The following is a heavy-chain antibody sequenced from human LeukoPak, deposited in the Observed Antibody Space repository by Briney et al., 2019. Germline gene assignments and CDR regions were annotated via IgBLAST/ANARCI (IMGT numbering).Heavy chain of an antibody. J-gene: IGHJ5*02. CDR1: GYSISSGYY. CDR2: IYHSGST. Sequence: SETLSLTCAVSGYSISSGYYWGWIRQPPGKGLEWIGSIYHSGSTYYNPSLKSRVTISVDTSKNQFSLKLSSVTAADTAVYYCAXHKCSSTSCFXLSWFDPWGXGXLXXVS. V-gene: IGHV4-38-2*01. CDR3: AXHKCSSTSCFXLSWFDP. D-gene: IGHD2-2*01.